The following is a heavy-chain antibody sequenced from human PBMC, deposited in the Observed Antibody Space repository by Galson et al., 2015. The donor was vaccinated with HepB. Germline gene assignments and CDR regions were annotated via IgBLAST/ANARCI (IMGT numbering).Heavy chain of an antibody. J-gene: IGHJ4*02. CDR2: ISSSSSTI. Sequence: SLRLSCAASGFTFSSYSMNWARQAPGKGLEWVSYISSSSSTIYYADSVKGRFTISRDNAKNSLYLQMNSLRAEDTAVYYCARVTTVTLDYWGQGTLVTVSS. CDR1: GFTFSSYS. CDR3: ARVTTVTLDY. D-gene: IGHD4-17*01. V-gene: IGHV3-48*01.